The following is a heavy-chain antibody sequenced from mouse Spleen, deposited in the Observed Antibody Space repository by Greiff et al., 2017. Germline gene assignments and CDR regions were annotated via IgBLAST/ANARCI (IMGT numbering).Heavy chain of an antibody. Sequence: VQLQQSGPELVKPGASVKISCKASGYSFTDYNMNWVKQSNGKSLEWIGVINPNYGTTNYNQKFKGKATLTVDTSSSTAYMQLSSLTSEDSAVYYCARGDYGSPSWFAYWGQGTLVTVSA. V-gene: IGHV1-39*01. CDR2: INPNYGTT. CDR3: ARGDYGSPSWFAY. J-gene: IGHJ3*01. D-gene: IGHD1-1*01. CDR1: GYSFTDYN.